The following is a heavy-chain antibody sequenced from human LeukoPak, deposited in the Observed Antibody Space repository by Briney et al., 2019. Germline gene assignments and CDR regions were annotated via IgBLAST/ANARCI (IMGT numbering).Heavy chain of an antibody. J-gene: IGHJ4*02. Sequence: SETLSLTCAVYGGSLSGYYWSWIRQPPGKGLEWIGSIYYSGSTYYNPSLKSRVTISVDTSKNQFSLKLSSVTAADTAVYYCAREMARYFDYWGQGTLVTVSS. CDR2: IYYSGST. V-gene: IGHV4-34*01. CDR3: AREMARYFDY. CDR1: GGSLSGYY. D-gene: IGHD2-8*01.